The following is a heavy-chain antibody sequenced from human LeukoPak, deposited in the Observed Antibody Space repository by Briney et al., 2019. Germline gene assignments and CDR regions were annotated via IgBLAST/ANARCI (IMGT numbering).Heavy chain of an antibody. CDR3: ARGEGGYDYAPPQYHYGMDV. V-gene: IGHV1-69*13. J-gene: IGHJ6*02. D-gene: IGHD5-12*01. CDR1: GGTFSSYA. CDR2: IIPIFGTA. Sequence: ASVKVSCKASGGTFSSYAISWVRQAPGQGLEWMGGIIPIFGTANYAQKFQGRVTITADESTSTAYMELSSLRSEDTAVYYCARGEGGYDYAPPQYHYGMDVWGQGTTVTVSS.